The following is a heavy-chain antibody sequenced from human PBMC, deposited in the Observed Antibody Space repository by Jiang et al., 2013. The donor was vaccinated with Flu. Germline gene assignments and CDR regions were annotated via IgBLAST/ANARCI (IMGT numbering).Heavy chain of an antibody. CDR2: INPDSGGT. V-gene: IGHV1-2*02. CDR1: GYSFTGHY. D-gene: IGHD1-26*01. CDR3: ARGGSYRYYFDY. Sequence: SGAEVKKPGASVKVSCKASGYSFTGHYIHWVRQAPGQGLEWMGWINPDSGGTNYAQKFQGRVTMTRDTSISTAYMELSWLKSDDTAVYYCARGGSYRYYFDYWGQGTPVTVSS. J-gene: IGHJ4*02.